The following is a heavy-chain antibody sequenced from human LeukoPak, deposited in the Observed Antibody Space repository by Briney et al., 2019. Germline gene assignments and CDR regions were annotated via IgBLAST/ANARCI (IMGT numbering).Heavy chain of an antibody. CDR1: GGSISSGGYY. V-gene: IGHV4-30-2*01. D-gene: IGHD6-19*01. CDR2: IYHSGST. CDR3: ARDGIVAVAGKGPNDY. J-gene: IGHJ4*02. Sequence: SETLSLTCTVSGGSISSGGYYWSWIRQPPGKGLEWIGYIYHSGSTYYNPSLKSRVTISVDRSKNQFSLKLSSVTAADTAVYYCARDGIVAVAGKGPNDYWGQGTLVTVSS.